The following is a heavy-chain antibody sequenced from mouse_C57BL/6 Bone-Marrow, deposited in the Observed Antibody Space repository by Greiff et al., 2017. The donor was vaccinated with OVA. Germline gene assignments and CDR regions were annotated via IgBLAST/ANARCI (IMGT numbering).Heavy chain of an antibody. CDR3: TTWDTTVVWGFDY. Sequence: EVQLQQSGAELVRPGASVKLSCTASGFNIKDDYMHWVKQRPEQGLEWIGWIDPENGDTEYASKFQGKATITADTSSNTAYLQLSSLTSEDTAVYYCTTWDTTVVWGFDYWGQGTTLTVSS. J-gene: IGHJ2*01. V-gene: IGHV14-4*01. D-gene: IGHD1-1*01. CDR2: IDPENGDT. CDR1: GFNIKDDY.